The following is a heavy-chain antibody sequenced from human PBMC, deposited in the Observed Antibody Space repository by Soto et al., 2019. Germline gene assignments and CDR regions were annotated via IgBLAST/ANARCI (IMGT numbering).Heavy chain of an antibody. CDR3: TKKGQYHDSSACGRDCYMDV. D-gene: IGHD2-2*01. Sequence: QITLKESGPTLVKPTQTLTLTCTFSGFSFTTYGVGVGWIRQAPGKAPEWLALIYWDDQKTFRSSLESRLTSTKDTSKDQVVLTITIMDPVDTGTYYCTKKGQYHDSSACGRDCYMDVWGKGTTVTVSS. CDR1: GFSFTTYGVG. CDR2: IYWDDQK. V-gene: IGHV2-5*02. J-gene: IGHJ6*04.